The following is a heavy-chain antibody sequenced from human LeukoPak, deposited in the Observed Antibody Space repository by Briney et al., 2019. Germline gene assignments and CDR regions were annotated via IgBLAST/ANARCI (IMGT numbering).Heavy chain of an antibody. V-gene: IGHV1-2*02. D-gene: IGHD5-18*01. CDR1: GYSFTGYY. CDR3: ASGYRFRN. CDR2: INPSSGGT. Sequence: GASVKVSCKASGYSFTGYYMHWVRQAPGQGLEWMGWINPSSGGTTYAEKFQGRVTITRDTSISTAYMELSRLRYDDTAVYYCASGYRFRNWGQGTLVTVSS. J-gene: IGHJ4*02.